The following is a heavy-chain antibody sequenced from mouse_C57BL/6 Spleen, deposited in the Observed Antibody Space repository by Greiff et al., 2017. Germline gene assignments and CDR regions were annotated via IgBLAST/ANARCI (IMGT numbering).Heavy chain of an antibody. CDR1: GFSLTSYG. J-gene: IGHJ4*01. CDR3: ARNRATVYYAMDY. V-gene: IGHV2-2*01. CDR2: IWSGGST. Sequence: VQVVESGPGLVQPSQSLSITCTVSGFSLTSYGVHWVRQSPGKGLEWLGVIWSGGSTDYNAAFISRLSISKDNSKSQVFFKMNSLQADDTAIYYCARNRATVYYAMDYWGQGTSVTVSS.